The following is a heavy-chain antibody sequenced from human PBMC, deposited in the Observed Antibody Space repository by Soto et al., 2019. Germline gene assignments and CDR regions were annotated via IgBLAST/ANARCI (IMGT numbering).Heavy chain of an antibody. CDR1: GGTFSDSA. J-gene: IGHJ4*02. Sequence: QVHLVQSGAEVKKPGSSVKVSCKTSGGTFSDSAINWLRQTPGQGLDWMGGLVPMFRTANYAPKLQGRVSITADESTSTVFMELSSLTFDDTAVYYCARGLGGSYFPFNFWGQGTLVTVSS. V-gene: IGHV1-69*12. D-gene: IGHD1-26*01. CDR3: ARGLGGSYFPFNF. CDR2: LVPMFRTA.